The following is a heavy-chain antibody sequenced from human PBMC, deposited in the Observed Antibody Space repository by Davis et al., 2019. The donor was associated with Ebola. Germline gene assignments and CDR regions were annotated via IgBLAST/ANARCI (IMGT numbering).Heavy chain of an antibody. CDR3: ASPDPHCSGGSCYHYYYYGMDV. CDR2: ISSSSSTI. CDR1: GFTFSSYS. V-gene: IGHV3-48*02. Sequence: GGSLRLSCAASGFTFSSYSMNWVRQAPGKGLEWVSYISSSSSTIYYADSVKGRFTISRDNAKNSLYLQMNSLRDEDTAVYYCASPDPHCSGGSCYHYYYYGMDVWGKGTTVTVSS. J-gene: IGHJ6*04. D-gene: IGHD2-15*01.